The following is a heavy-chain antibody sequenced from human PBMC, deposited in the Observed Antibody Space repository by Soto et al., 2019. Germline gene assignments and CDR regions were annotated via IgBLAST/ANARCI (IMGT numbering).Heavy chain of an antibody. J-gene: IGHJ4*02. D-gene: IGHD3-16*01. CDR3: ARDFTGWPPDGVDY. Sequence: QVQLVQSGVEVKKPGASVKVSCKASGYTFTSYAISWVRQAPGQGLEWMGWISAYNGNTNYAQNLRGRVTMTTDASTRTACMELRSLRYDDTAMYYCARDFTGWPPDGVDYWGQGTQVTVSS. V-gene: IGHV1-18*01. CDR2: ISAYNGNT. CDR1: GYTFTSYA.